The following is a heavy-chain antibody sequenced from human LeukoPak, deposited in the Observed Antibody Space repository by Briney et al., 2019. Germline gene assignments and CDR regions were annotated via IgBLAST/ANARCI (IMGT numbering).Heavy chain of an antibody. J-gene: IGHJ4*02. D-gene: IGHD3-22*01. V-gene: IGHV3-48*01. CDR1: GITFSSYS. Sequence: PGGSLRLSCGASGITFSSYSMNWVRQAPGKGLEWVSYISSSGSTKYYADSVKGRFTISRDNARNSLYLQMNSLRAEDTALYYCAKDPYYYDSSGPLDYWGQGTLVTVSS. CDR2: ISSSGSTK. CDR3: AKDPYYYDSSGPLDY.